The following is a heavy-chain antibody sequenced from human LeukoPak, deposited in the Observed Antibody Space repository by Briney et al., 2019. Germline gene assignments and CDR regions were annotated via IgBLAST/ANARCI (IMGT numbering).Heavy chain of an antibody. CDR3: ARDLGYCSSTTIDPAICVGEFDP. CDR1: GYTFTSYD. D-gene: IGHD2-2*01. V-gene: IGHV1-8*01. Sequence: GASVKVSCKASGYTFTSYDINWVRQATGQGLEWMGWMNPNSGNTGYAQKFQGRVTITADESTSTAYMELSSLRSEDTAVYYCARDLGYCSSTTIDPAICVGEFDPWGQGTLVTVSS. J-gene: IGHJ5*02. CDR2: MNPNSGNT.